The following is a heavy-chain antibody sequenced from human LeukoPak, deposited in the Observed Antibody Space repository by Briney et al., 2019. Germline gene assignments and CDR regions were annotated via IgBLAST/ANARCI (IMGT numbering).Heavy chain of an antibody. Sequence: SQTLSLTCTVSGGSISSGGYYWSWIRQHPGKGLEWIGYISHSGSTNYNPSLKSRVTISVDTSKKQFSLRVNSVTAADTAVYYCARLSTAGYLNYWGQGTLVAVSS. CDR2: ISHSGST. D-gene: IGHD6-19*01. CDR3: ARLSTAGYLNY. CDR1: GGSISSGGYY. V-gene: IGHV4-61*08. J-gene: IGHJ4*02.